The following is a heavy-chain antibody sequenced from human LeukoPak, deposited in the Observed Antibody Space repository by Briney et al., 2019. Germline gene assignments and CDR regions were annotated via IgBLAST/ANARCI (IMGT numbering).Heavy chain of an antibody. D-gene: IGHD2-2*02. V-gene: IGHV4-30-4*01. J-gene: IGHJ6*03. Sequence: PSETLSLTCTVSGGSISSGDYYWRWIRQPPGKGLEWIGYIYYSGSTYYNPSLKSRVTISVDTSKNQFSLKLSSVTAADTAVYYCARGGDCSSTSCYTDYYYYMDVWGKGTTVTVSS. CDR2: IYYSGST. CDR3: ARGGDCSSTSCYTDYYYYMDV. CDR1: GGSISSGDYY.